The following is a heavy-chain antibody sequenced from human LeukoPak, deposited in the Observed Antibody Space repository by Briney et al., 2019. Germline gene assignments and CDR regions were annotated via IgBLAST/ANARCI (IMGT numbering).Heavy chain of an antibody. V-gene: IGHV5-51*01. D-gene: IGHD1-26*01. CDR2: IYPGDSDT. CDR3: ARLGTSYSERDAFDI. Sequence: GESLKISCKGSGYSFTTYWIAWVRQMPGKGLEWMGIIYPGDSDTRYSPSFQGQVTMSADKSISTAYLQWSSLKASDTAMYYCARLGTSYSERDAFDIWGQGTMVTVSS. J-gene: IGHJ3*02. CDR1: GYSFTTYW.